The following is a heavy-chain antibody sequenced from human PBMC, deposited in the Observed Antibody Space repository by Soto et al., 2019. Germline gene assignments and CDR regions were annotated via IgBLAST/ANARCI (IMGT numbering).Heavy chain of an antibody. CDR2: ISSSSSYI. CDR1: GFTFSTYS. D-gene: IGHD5-18*01. Sequence: PGGSLRLSCSTSGFTFSTYSMNRVRQAPGKGLEWVSSISSSSSYIYYAESVKGRFTISRDNAKNLLYLQMNSLRAEDTAVYYCARDQPGYSYGYGLGYWGQGT. J-gene: IGHJ4*02. CDR3: ARDQPGYSYGYGLGY. V-gene: IGHV3-21*06.